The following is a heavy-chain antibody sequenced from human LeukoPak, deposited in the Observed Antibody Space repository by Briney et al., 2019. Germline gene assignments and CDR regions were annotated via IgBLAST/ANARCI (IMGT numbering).Heavy chain of an antibody. J-gene: IGHJ4*02. D-gene: IGHD3-22*01. Sequence: GGSLRLSCAASGFTFDDYGMSWVRQAPGKGLEWVSAINWNGATTGYADSVKGRFTISRDNAKNSLYLQMNSLRAEDTAVYYCARGRTYYYESSGYGFDYWGQGTLVTVSS. V-gene: IGHV3-20*04. CDR1: GFTFDDYG. CDR3: ARGRTYYYESSGYGFDY. CDR2: INWNGATT.